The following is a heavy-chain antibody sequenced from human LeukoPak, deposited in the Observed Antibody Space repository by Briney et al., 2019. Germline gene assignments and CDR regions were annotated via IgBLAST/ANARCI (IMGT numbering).Heavy chain of an antibody. CDR3: ARAKACGGDCYSPLAGAFDI. CDR1: GFTFSSYA. CDR2: ISGSGGST. D-gene: IGHD2-21*02. V-gene: IGHV3-23*01. J-gene: IGHJ3*02. Sequence: PGGSLRLSCAASGFTFSSYAMSWVRQAPGKGLEWVSAISGSGGSTYYADSVKGRFTISRDNSKNTLYLQMTSLRAEDTAVYYCARAKACGGDCYSPLAGAFDIWGQGTMVTVSS.